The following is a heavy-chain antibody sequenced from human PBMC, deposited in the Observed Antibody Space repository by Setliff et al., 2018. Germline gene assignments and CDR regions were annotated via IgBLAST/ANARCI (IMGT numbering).Heavy chain of an antibody. Sequence: NPSETLSLTCTVSGGSISSGSYYWSWIRQPAGKGLEWIGRIYSSGSTKYNPSLKRRVTISGDTSKNQFSLKLSSVTAADTAVYYCARGAPGWELLSWFDPWGQGTLVTVSS. V-gene: IGHV4-61*02. CDR2: IYSSGST. J-gene: IGHJ5*02. CDR3: ARGAPGWELLSWFDP. CDR1: GGSISSGSYY. D-gene: IGHD1-26*01.